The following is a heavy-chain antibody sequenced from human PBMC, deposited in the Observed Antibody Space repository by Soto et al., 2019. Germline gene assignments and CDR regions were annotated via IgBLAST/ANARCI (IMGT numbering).Heavy chain of an antibody. Sequence: LRLSCSASGFTFSSYSMNWVRQAPGKGLEWVSSISGSGNYTHYADFLRGRFTISRDNAKTSLYLQMNSLRAEDTAVYYCAREGINNYNEYYFDSWGQGTVVTVSS. CDR2: ISGSGNYT. D-gene: IGHD4-4*01. V-gene: IGHV3-21*01. CDR1: GFTFSSYS. CDR3: AREGINNYNEYYFDS. J-gene: IGHJ4*02.